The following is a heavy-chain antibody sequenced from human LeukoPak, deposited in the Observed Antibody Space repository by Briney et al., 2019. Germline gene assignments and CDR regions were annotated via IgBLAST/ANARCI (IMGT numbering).Heavy chain of an antibody. CDR1: GFLFSSYG. Sequence: PGGSLNLSCAASGFLFSSYGMPWVRQAPGKGLEWVAFIRYDGSNKYYADSVKSRFTTSRDNSKNTLYLQMNSLRAEDTAVYYCAKDTDYYDSSGDYGPYYWGQGTLVTVSS. CDR3: AKDTDYYDSSGDYGPYY. J-gene: IGHJ4*02. D-gene: IGHD3-22*01. CDR2: IRYDGSNK. V-gene: IGHV3-30*02.